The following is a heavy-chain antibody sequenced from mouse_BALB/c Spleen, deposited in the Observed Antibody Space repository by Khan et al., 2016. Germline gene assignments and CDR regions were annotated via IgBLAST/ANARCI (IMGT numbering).Heavy chain of an antibody. V-gene: IGHV3-6*02. CDR1: GYSITSGYY. CDR3: ARAMMTTYAWFPY. CDR2: ITYDGTN. D-gene: IGHD2-4*01. J-gene: IGHJ3*01. Sequence: EVELQESGPGLVKPSQSLSLTCSVTGYSITSGYYWNWIRQFPGNRLEWMGYITYDGTNNYNPSLKNRISITRDTSTNQVFLKLNSVTTEDTATYYCARAMMTTYAWFPYWGQGTLVTVSA.